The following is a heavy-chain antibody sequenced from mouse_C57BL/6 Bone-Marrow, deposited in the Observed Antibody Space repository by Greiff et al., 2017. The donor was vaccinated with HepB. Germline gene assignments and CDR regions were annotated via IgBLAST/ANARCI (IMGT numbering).Heavy chain of an antibody. CDR2: ISYDGSN. J-gene: IGHJ1*03. CDR3: ARMSDARYFDV. D-gene: IGHD2-3*01. V-gene: IGHV3-6*01. Sequence: EVQLVESGPGLVKPSQSLSLTCSVTGYSITSGYYWNWIRQFPGNKLEWMGYISYDGSNNYNPSLNNRISITRDTSKNQFFLKLNSVTTEDTATYYCARMSDARYFDVWGTGTTVTVSS. CDR1: GYSITSGYY.